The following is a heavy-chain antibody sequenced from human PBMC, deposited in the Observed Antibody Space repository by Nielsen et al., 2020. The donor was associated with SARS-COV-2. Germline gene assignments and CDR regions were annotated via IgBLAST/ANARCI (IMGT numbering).Heavy chain of an antibody. V-gene: IGHV1-69*13. CDR2: IIPIFGTA. CDR1: GYTFTSYG. Sequence: SVKVSCKASGYTFTSYGISWVRQAPGQGLEWMGGIIPIFGTANYAQKFQGRVTITADESTSTAYMELSSLRSEDTAVYYCARCGYSYGYPFPPLDAFDIWGQGTMVTVSS. J-gene: IGHJ3*02. D-gene: IGHD5-18*01. CDR3: ARCGYSYGYPFPPLDAFDI.